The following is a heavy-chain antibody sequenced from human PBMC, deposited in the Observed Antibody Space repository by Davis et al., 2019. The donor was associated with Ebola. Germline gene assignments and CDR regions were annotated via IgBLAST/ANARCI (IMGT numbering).Heavy chain of an antibody. CDR3: ARGAHCSGGSCSTSIYYYYGMDV. Sequence: SETLSLTCTVSGGSISSSSYYWGWIRQPPGKGLEWIGSIYYSGSTYYNPSLMSRVTISADTSKNQFSLKLRSLTAADTAVYYCARGAHCSGGSCSTSIYYYYGMDVWGQGTTVTVSS. CDR1: GGSISSSSYY. CDR2: IYYSGST. J-gene: IGHJ6*02. D-gene: IGHD2-15*01. V-gene: IGHV4-39*07.